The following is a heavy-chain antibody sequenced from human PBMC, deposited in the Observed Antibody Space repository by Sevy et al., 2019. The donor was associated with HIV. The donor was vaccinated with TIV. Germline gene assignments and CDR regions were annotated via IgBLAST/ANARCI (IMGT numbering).Heavy chain of an antibody. J-gene: IGHJ4*02. CDR2: INHSGST. D-gene: IGHD3-22*01. Sequence: SETLSLTCAVYGGSFSGYSLNWIRQPPGKGLEWIGEINHSGSTNYKPSLKSRVTISVDTSKNQFALKLSSLTAADTAVYYCARGPIYESSGYYLDYWGQGTLVTVSS. CDR1: GGSFSGYS. V-gene: IGHV4-34*01. CDR3: ARGPIYESSGYYLDY.